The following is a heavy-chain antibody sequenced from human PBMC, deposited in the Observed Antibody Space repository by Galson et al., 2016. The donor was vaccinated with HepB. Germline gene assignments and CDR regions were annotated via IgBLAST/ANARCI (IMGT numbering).Heavy chain of an antibody. CDR2: ISWSGNSI. CDR1: GFTFDDYA. J-gene: IGHJ4*02. D-gene: IGHD1-26*01. V-gene: IGHV3-9*01. CDR3: VKDNWEREAGIGGYFDL. Sequence: SLRLSCAASGFTFDDYAMHWVRQAPGKGLEWVSGISWSGNSIAYADPVKGRFTISRDNAKNSLFLQMRNLRPEDAAFYYCVKDNWEREAGIGGYFDLWGQGTLVTVSS.